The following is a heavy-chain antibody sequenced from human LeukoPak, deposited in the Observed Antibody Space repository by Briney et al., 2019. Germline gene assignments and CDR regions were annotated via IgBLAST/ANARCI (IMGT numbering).Heavy chain of an antibody. CDR3: ARGYGDWDNWFDP. CDR2: IYYSGST. V-gene: IGHV4-31*03. CDR1: GGPIGSGGYY. Sequence: PSETLSLTCTVSGGPIGSGGYYWSWIRQHPGKGLEWIGYIYYSGSTNYNPSLKSRVTISVDTSKNQFSLKLSSVTAADTAVYYCARGYGDWDNWFDPWGQETLVTVSS. D-gene: IGHD4-17*01. J-gene: IGHJ5*02.